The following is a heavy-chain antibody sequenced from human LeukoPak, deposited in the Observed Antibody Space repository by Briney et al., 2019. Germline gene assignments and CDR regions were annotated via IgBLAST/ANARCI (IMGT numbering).Heavy chain of an antibody. CDR2: ISSTSGSTI. Sequence: PGGSLRCNCAASGFTFSCYEMNWVRQAPGKGLEWVSYISSTSGSTIYYADSVKGRFSISRDNAKNSLYLQMNSLRAEDTAVYYCARRYCSSTSCLLDYWGQGTLVTVSS. CDR3: ARRYCSSTSCLLDY. J-gene: IGHJ4*02. CDR1: GFTFSCYE. V-gene: IGHV3-48*03. D-gene: IGHD2-2*01.